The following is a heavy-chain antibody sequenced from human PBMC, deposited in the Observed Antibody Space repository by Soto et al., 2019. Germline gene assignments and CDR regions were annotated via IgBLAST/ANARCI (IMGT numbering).Heavy chain of an antibody. CDR3: ARSGITMVRGVNYGMDV. J-gene: IGHJ6*02. Sequence: PGGSLKISCKGSGYSFTSYWIGWVRQMPGKGLEWMGIIYPGDSDTRYSPSFQGQVTISADKSISTAYLQWSSLKASDTAMYYCARSGITMVRGVNYGMDVWGQGTTVTVSS. V-gene: IGHV5-51*01. CDR1: GYSFTSYW. CDR2: IYPGDSDT. D-gene: IGHD3-10*01.